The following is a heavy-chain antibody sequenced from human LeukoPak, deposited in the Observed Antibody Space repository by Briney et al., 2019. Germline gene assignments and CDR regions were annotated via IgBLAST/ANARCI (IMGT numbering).Heavy chain of an antibody. J-gene: IGHJ3*02. CDR1: GGSISSYY. CDR3: ARDQGGGSYRHAFDM. CDR2: IYYSGST. V-gene: IGHV4-59*01. Sequence: PSETLSLTCTVSGGSISSYYWSWIRQPPGKGLEWIGYIYYSGSTNYNPSLKSRVTMSVDSSKNRFSLEMTSVIAADTAVYYCARDQGGGSYRHAFDMWGQGTMVTVSS. D-gene: IGHD1-26*01.